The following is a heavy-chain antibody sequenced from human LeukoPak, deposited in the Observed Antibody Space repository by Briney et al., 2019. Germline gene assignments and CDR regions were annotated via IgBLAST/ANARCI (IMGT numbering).Heavy chain of an antibody. V-gene: IGHV4-59*01. CDR2: IYYSGST. Sequence: SETLSLTCTVSGGSISTYYWSWIRQPPGKGLEWIGYIYYSGSTNYNPSLKSRVTISVDTSKNQFSLKLSSVTAADTAVYYCARASAIESPYCSGNSCYSALFDYWGQGTLVTVSS. J-gene: IGHJ4*02. D-gene: IGHD2-15*01. CDR1: GGSISTYY. CDR3: ARASAIESPYCSGNSCYSALFDY.